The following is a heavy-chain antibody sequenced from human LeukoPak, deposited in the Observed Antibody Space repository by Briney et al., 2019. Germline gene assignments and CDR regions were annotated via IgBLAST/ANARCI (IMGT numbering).Heavy chain of an antibody. CDR1: GGSISSYY. Sequence: PSETLSLTCTVSGGSISSYYWSWIRQPAGKGLEWIGRIYTSGSTNYNPSLKSRVTMSVDTSKNQFSLKLSSVTAADTAVYYCARGREVDIVATIKRYYYYMDVWGKGTTVTVSS. D-gene: IGHD5-12*01. CDR3: ARGREVDIVATIKRYYYYMDV. V-gene: IGHV4-4*07. CDR2: IYTSGST. J-gene: IGHJ6*03.